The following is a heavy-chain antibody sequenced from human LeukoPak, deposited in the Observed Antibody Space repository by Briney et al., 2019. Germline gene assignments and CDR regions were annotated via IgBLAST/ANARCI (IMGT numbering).Heavy chain of an antibody. CDR3: SRDRRQQNDAFDI. V-gene: IGHV3-53*01. CDR1: GFTVTSNY. D-gene: IGHD6-13*01. J-gene: IGHJ3*02. Sequence: GGSLRLSCVASGFTVTSNYMSWVRQAPGKGLEWVSAIYAGGSTYYADSVKGRFTIFRDNSKNTLYLQTNSLRAEDTAMYNCSRDRRQQNDAFDIWGQGTMVTVSS. CDR2: IYAGGST.